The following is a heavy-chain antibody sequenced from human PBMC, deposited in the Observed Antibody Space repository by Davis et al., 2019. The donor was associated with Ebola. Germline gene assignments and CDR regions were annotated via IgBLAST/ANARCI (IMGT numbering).Heavy chain of an antibody. CDR3: VRDSYDMRYYYGMDV. Sequence: PGGSLRLSCAASGFTFSSYWMHWVRQAPGKGLVWVARINPDGTHRSYADSVRGRFTISRDNAKNTLYVQMNSLRAEDTAVYYCVRDSYDMRYYYGMDVWGKGTTVTVSS. CDR2: INPDGTHR. D-gene: IGHD3-22*01. CDR1: GFTFSSYW. V-gene: IGHV3-74*01. J-gene: IGHJ6*04.